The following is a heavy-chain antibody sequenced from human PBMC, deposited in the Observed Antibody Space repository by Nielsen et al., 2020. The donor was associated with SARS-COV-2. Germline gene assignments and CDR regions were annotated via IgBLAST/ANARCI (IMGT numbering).Heavy chain of an antibody. CDR3: ATGGWLRSGTFDY. J-gene: IGHJ4*02. Sequence: SETLSLTCTVSGGSISSSSYYWGWIRQPPGKGLEWIGSIYYSGSTYYNPSLKSRVTISVDTSKNQFSLKLSSVTAADTAVYYCATGGWLRSGTFDYWGQGTLVTVSS. V-gene: IGHV4-39*01. D-gene: IGHD5-12*01. CDR2: IYYSGST. CDR1: GGSISSSSYY.